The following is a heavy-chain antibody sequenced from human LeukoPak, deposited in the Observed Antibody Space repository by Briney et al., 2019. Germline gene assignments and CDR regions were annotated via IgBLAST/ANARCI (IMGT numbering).Heavy chain of an antibody. V-gene: IGHV3-23*01. CDR2: VSGTGGRT. J-gene: IGHJ4*02. CDR3: AKAGYSQTDY. D-gene: IGHD5-12*01. Sequence: PWGSLALSCAASGFTFSTYAMSWVRQAPGKGLEWVSAVSGTGGRTYYADSVMGRFTISRDNSKNTLYLQMNSLRAEDTALYYCAKAGYSQTDYWGQGTLVTVSS. CDR1: GFTFSTYA.